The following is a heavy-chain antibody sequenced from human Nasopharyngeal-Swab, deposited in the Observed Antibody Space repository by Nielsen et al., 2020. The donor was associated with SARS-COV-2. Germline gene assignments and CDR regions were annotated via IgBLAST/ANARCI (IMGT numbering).Heavy chain of an antibody. Sequence: GESLKISCIASGFSFSNSVMNWVRQAPGKGPEWVSLMTGSGAMIYCAASVKGRFTISRDNSKNTLYLQMNSLRVEDSAVYYCAKDLSGNGDLDIWGQGTTVVVSS. CDR3: AKDLSGNGDLDI. CDR1: GFSFSNSV. D-gene: IGHD3-10*01. J-gene: IGHJ3*02. CDR2: MTGSGAMI. V-gene: IGHV3-23*01.